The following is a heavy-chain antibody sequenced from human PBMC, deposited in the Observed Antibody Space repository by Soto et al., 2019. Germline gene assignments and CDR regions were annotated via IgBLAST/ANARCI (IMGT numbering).Heavy chain of an antibody. J-gene: IGHJ3*02. CDR1: GFSLSTNGEG. V-gene: IGHV2-5*02. CDR3: AHRRARTAGREDAYDI. CDR2: IYWDDNN. D-gene: IGHD6-6*01. Sequence: QITLKESGPTLVKPTQTLTLTCIFSGFSLSTNGEGVGWIRQPPGKALEWLALIYWDDNNRYSPSLKSRLTITKDTAKHQVDLTMTNMDPVDTCTYYCAHRRARTAGREDAYDIWGQGTMVTVSS.